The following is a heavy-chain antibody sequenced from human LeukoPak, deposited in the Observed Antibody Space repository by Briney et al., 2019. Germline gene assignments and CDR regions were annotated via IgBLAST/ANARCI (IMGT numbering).Heavy chain of an antibody. J-gene: IGHJ4*02. CDR2: ISGSGGDT. CDR3: AKDGTPGEY. CDR1: GFSFSTSG. V-gene: IGHV3-23*01. Sequence: PGGSLRLSCAASGFSFSTSGMSWVRQAPGKGLEWVSAISGSGGDTYYAESVKGRFTISRDNPKNTLYLQMSGLSADDTAVYYCAKDGTPGEYWGQGTRVTVSS. D-gene: IGHD2-15*01.